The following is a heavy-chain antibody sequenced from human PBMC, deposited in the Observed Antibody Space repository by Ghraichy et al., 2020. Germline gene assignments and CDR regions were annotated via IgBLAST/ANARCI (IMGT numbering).Heavy chain of an antibody. D-gene: IGHD3-10*01. J-gene: IGHJ6*02. Sequence: SQTLSLTCAISGDSVSSNSAAWNWIRQSPSRGLEWLGRTYYRSKWYNDYAVSVKSRITINPDTSKNQFSLQLNSVTPEDTAVYYCARHGSGSYAYYYYGMDVWGQGTTVTVSS. CDR3: ARHGSGSYAYYYYGMDV. CDR1: GDSVSSNSAA. V-gene: IGHV6-1*01. CDR2: TYYRSKWYN.